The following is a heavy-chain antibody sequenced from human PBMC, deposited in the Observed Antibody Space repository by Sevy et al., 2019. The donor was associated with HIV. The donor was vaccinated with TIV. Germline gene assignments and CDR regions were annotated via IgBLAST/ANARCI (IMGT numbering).Heavy chain of an antibody. CDR1: TFRVIDNY. J-gene: IGHJ6*02. CDR2: IYSGGST. D-gene: IGHD3-22*01. V-gene: IGHV3-66*01. CDR3: ARDRYYDASGDYYYYYGLDV. Sequence: GGSLRLSCAASTFRVIDNYMSWVRQAPGKGLEWVSTIYSGGSTFYADSVKGRFTISRDNSKNTLYLQMNSLRAEDTAVYYCARDRYYDASGDYYYYYGLDVWGQGTTVTVSS.